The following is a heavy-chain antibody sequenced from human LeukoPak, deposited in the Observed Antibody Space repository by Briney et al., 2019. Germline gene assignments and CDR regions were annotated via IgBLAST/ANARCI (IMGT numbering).Heavy chain of an antibody. CDR1: GFTFRNFA. J-gene: IGHJ4*02. CDR2: ISGSGSST. CDR3: AKTPRIVGATSSFDY. Sequence: GRSLRLSCAASGFTFRNFAMSWVRQAAGKGLEWVSVISGSGSSTYYADSVKARFTISRDNSKNTLYLQMNSLRAEDTAVYYCAKTPRIVGATSSFDYWGQGTLVTVSS. V-gene: IGHV3-23*01. D-gene: IGHD1-26*01.